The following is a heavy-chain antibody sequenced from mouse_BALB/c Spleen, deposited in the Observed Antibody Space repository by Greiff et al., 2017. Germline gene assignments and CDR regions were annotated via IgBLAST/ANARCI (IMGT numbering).Heavy chain of an antibody. CDR3: AREYGYDAYAMDY. D-gene: IGHD2-2*01. V-gene: IGHV2-9*02. CDR2: IWAGGST. J-gene: IGHJ4*01. CDR1: GFSLTSYG. Sequence: VKLQESGPGLVAPSQSLSITCTVSGFSLTSYGVHWVRQPPGKGLEWLGVIWAGGSTNYNSALMSRLSISKDNSKSQVFLKMNSLQTDDTAMYYCAREYGYDAYAMDYWGQGTSVTVSS.